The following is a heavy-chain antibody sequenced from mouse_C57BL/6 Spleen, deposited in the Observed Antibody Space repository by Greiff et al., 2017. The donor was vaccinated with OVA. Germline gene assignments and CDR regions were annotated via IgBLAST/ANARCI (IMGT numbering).Heavy chain of an antibody. CDR2: IDPSDSYT. CDR3: ARGPYGNYVGFDY. J-gene: IGHJ2*01. D-gene: IGHD2-1*01. Sequence: QVQLQQPGAELVMPGASVKLSCKASGYTFTSYWMHWVKQRPGQGLEWIGEIDPSDSYTNYNQKFKGKSTLTVDKSSSTAYMQLSSLTSEDSAVYYCARGPYGNYVGFDYWGQGTTLTVSS. V-gene: IGHV1-69*01. CDR1: GYTFTSYW.